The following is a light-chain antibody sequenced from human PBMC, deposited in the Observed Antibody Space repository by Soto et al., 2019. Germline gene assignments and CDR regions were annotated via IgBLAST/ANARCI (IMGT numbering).Light chain of an antibody. CDR3: LQSYRTPLT. CDR2: GTS. Sequence: EIVLTQSPATLSLSPGERSTLSCRASQSVSSSYLAWYQQKPGQAPRLLIYGTSTRATGIPARFSGSGSGTDFTLTISSLQPEDFATYYCLQSYRTPLTFGGGTKVDIK. V-gene: IGKV3D-7*01. J-gene: IGKJ4*01. CDR1: QSVSSSY.